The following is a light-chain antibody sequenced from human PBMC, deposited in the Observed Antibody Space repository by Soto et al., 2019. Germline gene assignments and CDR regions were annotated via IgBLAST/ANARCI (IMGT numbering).Light chain of an antibody. CDR1: SGDGGNYKY. Sequence: QSALTQSPSASGSPGQSVTISCTGTSGDGGNYKYVSWYQQHPGKAPKLMIYEVSKRPSGVPDRFSGSKSGNTASLTVSGLQVEDEADYYCSSYAGSNLWVFGGGTKLTV. J-gene: IGLJ3*02. CDR2: EVS. V-gene: IGLV2-8*01. CDR3: SSYAGSNLWV.